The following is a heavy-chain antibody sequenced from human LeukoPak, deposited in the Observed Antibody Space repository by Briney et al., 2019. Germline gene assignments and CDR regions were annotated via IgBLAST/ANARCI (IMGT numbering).Heavy chain of an antibody. J-gene: IGHJ5*02. CDR2: ISGSGGST. Sequence: GGSLRLSCAASGFTFSSYAMSWVRQAPGKGLEWVSAISGSGGSTYYADSVKGRFTISRDNSKNTLYLQMNSLRAEDTAVYYCTRLRHISGYSPWGQGTLVTVSS. D-gene: IGHD3-22*01. V-gene: IGHV3-23*01. CDR3: TRLRHISGYSP. CDR1: GFTFSSYA.